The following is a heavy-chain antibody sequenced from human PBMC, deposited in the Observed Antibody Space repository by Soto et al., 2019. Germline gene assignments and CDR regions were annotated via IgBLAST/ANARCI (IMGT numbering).Heavy chain of an antibody. D-gene: IGHD3-10*01. Sequence: TSETLSLTCTVSSGSISSYYWSWIRQPPGKGLEWIGYIYYNGNAYYNPSLKSRVSMSVDTSKNQFSLKLVSVTAADTAVYYCARHFVAVVIKGWGYWGQGTLVTVSS. V-gene: IGHV4-59*04. CDR3: ARHFVAVVIKGWGY. CDR1: SGSISSYY. J-gene: IGHJ4*02. CDR2: IYYNGNA.